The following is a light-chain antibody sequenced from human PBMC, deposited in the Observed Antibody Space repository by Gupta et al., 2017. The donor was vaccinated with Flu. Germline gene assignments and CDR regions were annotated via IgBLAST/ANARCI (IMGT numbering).Light chain of an antibody. CDR3: QTWGTAIQV. V-gene: IGLV4-69*01. CDR1: TGTGQVA. CDR2: LDRDGSH. Sequence: VTPTCTLSTGTGQVAHALHQHRPLNGPRFVMTLDRDGSHHKGDGNPDRFSGSSSGTERYLXSXSLQSEXEADYYCQTWGTAIQVFGGGTQVTVL. J-gene: IGLJ3*02.